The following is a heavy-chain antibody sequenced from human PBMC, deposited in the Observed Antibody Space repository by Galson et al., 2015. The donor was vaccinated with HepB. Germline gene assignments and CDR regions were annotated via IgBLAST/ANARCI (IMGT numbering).Heavy chain of an antibody. J-gene: IGHJ5*02. Sequence: SVKVSCKASGYTFTAYYMHWVRQAPGQGLEWMGWINPNSGGTNYAQKFQGGVTMTRDTSISTAYMELSRLRSDDTAAYYCARGAVTTFVDNWFDPWGQGTLVTVSS. CDR3: ARGAVTTFVDNWFDP. CDR1: GYTFTAYY. CDR2: INPNSGGT. D-gene: IGHD4-17*01. V-gene: IGHV1-2*02.